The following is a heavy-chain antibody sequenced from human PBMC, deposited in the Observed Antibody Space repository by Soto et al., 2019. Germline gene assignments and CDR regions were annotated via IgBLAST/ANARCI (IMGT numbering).Heavy chain of an antibody. CDR1: GFTFSSYS. V-gene: IGHV3-48*02. D-gene: IGHD3-3*01. CDR3: ARDNNPPVPRYYDFWIGYFYYYGMDV. Sequence: EVQLGETGEGMAQPGGSLRLSCAASGFTFSSYSMNWVRQAPGKGLEWVSYISSSSSTIYYADSVKGRFTISRDNAKNSLYLQMNSLRDEDTAVYYCARDNNPPVPRYYDFWIGYFYYYGMDVWGQGTTVTVSS. J-gene: IGHJ6*02. CDR2: ISSSSSTI.